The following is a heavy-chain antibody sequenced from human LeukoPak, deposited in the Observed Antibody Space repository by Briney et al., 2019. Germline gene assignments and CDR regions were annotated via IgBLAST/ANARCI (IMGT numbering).Heavy chain of an antibody. CDR1: GFTFSTYG. CDR2: IWYDGNNK. CDR3: ARDLGKGRYLDY. Sequence: GRSLRLSCAASGFTFSTYGMHWVRQAPGKGLEWVAVIWYDGNNKYYADSVKGRFTISRDNSKNTLHLQVNSLRAEDTAVYFCARDLGKGRYLDYWGQGTLVTVSS. D-gene: IGHD4-23*01. V-gene: IGHV3-33*01. J-gene: IGHJ4*02.